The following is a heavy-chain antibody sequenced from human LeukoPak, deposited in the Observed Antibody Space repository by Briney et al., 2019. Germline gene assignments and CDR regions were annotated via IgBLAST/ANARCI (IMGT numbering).Heavy chain of an antibody. D-gene: IGHD6-13*01. J-gene: IGHJ4*02. CDR1: GYSISSGYY. V-gene: IGHV4-38-2*01. Sequence: SETLSLTCAVSGYSISSGYYWGWIRQPPGKGLEWIGSIYHSGSTYYNPSLKSRVTISVDTSKNQFSLKLSSVTAADTAVYYCASRGESIAAAGTDYWGQGTLVTVSS. CDR2: IYHSGST. CDR3: ASRGESIAAAGTDY.